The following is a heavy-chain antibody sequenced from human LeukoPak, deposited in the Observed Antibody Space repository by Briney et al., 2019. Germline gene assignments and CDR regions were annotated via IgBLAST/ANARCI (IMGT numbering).Heavy chain of an antibody. CDR2: ITNSGNSK. CDR1: EFTFSSYS. Sequence: GGSLRLSCAASEFTFSSYSMNWVRQAPGKGLEWVSYITNSGNSKSYADSVKGRFTISRDNAKNSLYLQMNSLRAEDTAIYYCTRVGYIDEGIDYWGQGTLVTVSS. J-gene: IGHJ4*02. V-gene: IGHV3-48*04. D-gene: IGHD5-24*01. CDR3: TRVGYIDEGIDY.